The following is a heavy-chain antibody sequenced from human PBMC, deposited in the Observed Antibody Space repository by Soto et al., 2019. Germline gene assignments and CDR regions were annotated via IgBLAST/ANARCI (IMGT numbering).Heavy chain of an antibody. CDR3: ARVLIEGFDP. Sequence: SETLSLTCTVSGGSISSYYWTWVRQPAGKGLEWIGRIYNSGDTNYNPSLKSRVTMSVDASKNQFSLKLSSVTAADTAVYYCARVLIEGFDPWGQGTLVNVSS. CDR2: IYNSGDT. J-gene: IGHJ5*02. D-gene: IGHD2-21*01. V-gene: IGHV4-4*07. CDR1: GGSISSYY.